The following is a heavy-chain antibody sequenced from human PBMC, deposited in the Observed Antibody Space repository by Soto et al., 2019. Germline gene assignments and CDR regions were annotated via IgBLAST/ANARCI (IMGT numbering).Heavy chain of an antibody. D-gene: IGHD3-22*01. J-gene: IGHJ5*02. V-gene: IGHV1-69*13. CDR2: IIPIFGTA. Sequence: GASVKVSCKASGGTFSSYAISWVRQAPGQGLEWMGGIIPIFGTANYAQKFQGRVTITADESTSTAYMELSSLRSEDTAVYYCARERGSGYDSSGYTGKFDPWGQGTLVTVYS. CDR3: ARERGSGYDSSGYTGKFDP. CDR1: GGTFSSYA.